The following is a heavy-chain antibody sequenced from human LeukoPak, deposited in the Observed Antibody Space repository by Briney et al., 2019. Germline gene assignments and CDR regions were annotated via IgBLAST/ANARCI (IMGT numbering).Heavy chain of an antibody. V-gene: IGHV1-69-2*01. J-gene: IGHJ6*03. CDR2: VDPEDGET. CDR3: ATGGYYDSSGYYGGRDYYYYMDV. D-gene: IGHD3-22*01. Sequence: GASVKISCKASGYTFTDYYMHWVQQAPGKGLEWMGRVDPEDGETIYAEKFQGRVTITADTSTDTAYMELSSLRSEDTAVYYCATGGYYDSSGYYGGRDYYYYMDVWGKGTTVTVSS. CDR1: GYTFTDYY.